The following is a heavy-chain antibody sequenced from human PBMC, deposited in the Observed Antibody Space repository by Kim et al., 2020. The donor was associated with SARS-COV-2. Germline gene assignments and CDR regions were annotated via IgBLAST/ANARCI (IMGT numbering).Heavy chain of an antibody. CDR1: GGSISSSSYY. J-gene: IGHJ4*02. Sequence: SETLSLTCTVSGGSISSSSYYWGWIRQPPGKGLEWIGSIYYSGSTYYNPSLKSRVTISVDTSKNQFSLKLSSVTAADTAVYYCARAFRGSHLDYWGQGTLVTVSS. CDR2: IYYSGST. V-gene: IGHV4-39*01. CDR3: ARAFRGSHLDY. D-gene: IGHD3-10*01.